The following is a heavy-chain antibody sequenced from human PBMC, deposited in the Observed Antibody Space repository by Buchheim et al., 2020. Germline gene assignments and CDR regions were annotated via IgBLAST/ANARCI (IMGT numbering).Heavy chain of an antibody. D-gene: IGHD2-15*01. CDR1: GVSISTSNW. Sequence: QVQLQESGPGLVKPSGTLSLTCAVSGVSISTSNWWSWVRQPPGKGLEWIGEIYQSWTTNYNPSLRSRVTISVDKSKNQFSLKLSSVTAADTAVYYCTRAHCSGGGCYTYYGMDVWGQGTT. CDR3: TRAHCSGGGCYTYYGMDV. J-gene: IGHJ6*02. CDR2: IYQSWTT. V-gene: IGHV4-4*02.